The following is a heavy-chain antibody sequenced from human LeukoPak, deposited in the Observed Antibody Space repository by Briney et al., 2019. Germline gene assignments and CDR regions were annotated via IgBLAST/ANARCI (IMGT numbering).Heavy chain of an antibody. CDR3: ARGTMGWSDAFDI. Sequence: SETLSLTCAVYGGSFSGYYWSWIRQPPGKGLEWIGEINHSGSTNYNPSLKSRVTISVDTSKNQFSLKLSSVTAADTAVYYCARGTMGWSDAFDIWGQGTMVTVSS. J-gene: IGHJ3*02. D-gene: IGHD3-3*01. V-gene: IGHV4-34*01. CDR1: GGSFSGYY. CDR2: INHSGST.